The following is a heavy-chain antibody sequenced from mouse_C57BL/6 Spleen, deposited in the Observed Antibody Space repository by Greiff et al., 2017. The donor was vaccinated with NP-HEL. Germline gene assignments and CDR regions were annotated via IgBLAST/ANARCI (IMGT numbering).Heavy chain of an antibody. CDR3: AREITTVVEAFFDY. J-gene: IGHJ2*01. CDR1: GFTFSDYG. CDR2: ISSGSSTI. D-gene: IGHD1-1*01. V-gene: IGHV5-17*01. Sequence: EVQLVESGGGLVKPGGSLKLSCAASGFTFSDYGMHWVRQAPEKGLEWVAYISSGSSTIYYADTVKGRFTISRDNAKNTLFLQMTSLRSEDTAMYYCAREITTVVEAFFDYWGQGTTLTVSS.